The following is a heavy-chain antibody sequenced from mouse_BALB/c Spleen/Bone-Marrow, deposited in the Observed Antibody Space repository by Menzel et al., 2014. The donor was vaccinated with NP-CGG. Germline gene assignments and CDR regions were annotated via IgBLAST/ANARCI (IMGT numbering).Heavy chain of an antibody. V-gene: IGHV5-6-3*01. D-gene: IGHD2-1*01. Sequence: EVQLVESGGGLVQPGGSLKLSCAASGFTFSSYGTSWVRQTPDKRLELVASINSNGGSTYYPDSVKGRFTISRDNAKNTLSLQMSSLKSEDTAMYYCARGNYGNYVDYFDYWGQGTTLTVSS. CDR1: GFTFSSYG. J-gene: IGHJ2*01. CDR2: INSNGGST. CDR3: ARGNYGNYVDYFDY.